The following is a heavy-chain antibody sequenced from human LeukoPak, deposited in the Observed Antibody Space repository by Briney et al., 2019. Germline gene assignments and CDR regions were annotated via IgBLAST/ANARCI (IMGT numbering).Heavy chain of an antibody. Sequence: GGSLRLSCAASGFTFSSYAMTWVRQAPGKGLEWVSVIRGSGVSTYYADSVKGRFTISRDNSKNTLYLQMNNLRAEDTAMYYCAKRQGSSASCYDYWGQGTLVTVSS. J-gene: IGHJ4*02. CDR2: IRGSGVST. V-gene: IGHV3-23*01. D-gene: IGHD2-2*01. CDR1: GFTFSSYA. CDR3: AKRQGSSASCYDY.